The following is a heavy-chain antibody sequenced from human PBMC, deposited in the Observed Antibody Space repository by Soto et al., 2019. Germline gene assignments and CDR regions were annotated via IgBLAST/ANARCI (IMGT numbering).Heavy chain of an antibody. J-gene: IGHJ6*02. CDR2: IYYSGTT. CDR3: ARGHYYYGMDV. CDR1: NGSVSSGTYS. Sequence: SETLSLTCSVSNGSVSSGTYSWSWVRQPPGKGLEWIGYIYYSGTTYYTPSLKSRLTMSMDRANDHFSLNLTSVTAADTAVYFCARGHYYYGMDVWGQRITVTVSS. V-gene: IGHV4-30-2*01.